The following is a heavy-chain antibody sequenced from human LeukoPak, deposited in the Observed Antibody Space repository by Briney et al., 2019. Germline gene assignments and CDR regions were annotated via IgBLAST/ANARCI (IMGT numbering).Heavy chain of an antibody. CDR1: GYSFTTYG. CDR3: ARAGYSGFDP. D-gene: IGHD2-15*01. Sequence: ASVKVSCKASGYSFTTYGISWVRQAPGQGLEWMGIINPSGGSTSYAQKFQGRVTMTRDTSTSTVYMELSSLRSEDTAVYYCARAGYSGFDPWGQGTLVTVSS. CDR2: INPSGGST. J-gene: IGHJ5*02. V-gene: IGHV1-46*01.